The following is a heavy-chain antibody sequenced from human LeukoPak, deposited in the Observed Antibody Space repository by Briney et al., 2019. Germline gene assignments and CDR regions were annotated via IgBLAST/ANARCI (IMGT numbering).Heavy chain of an antibody. D-gene: IGHD3-22*01. CDR2: IYPGDSDT. V-gene: IGHV5-51*01. J-gene: IGHJ4*02. Sequence: KIGESLKISCKGSGYSFTSYWIGWVRQMPGKGLEWMGIIYPGDSDTRYSPSFQGQVTISADKSISTAYLQWSSLKASDTAMYYCARHGSFYDSSVRYFDYWGQGTLVTVSS. CDR3: ARHGSFYDSSVRYFDY. CDR1: GYSFTSYW.